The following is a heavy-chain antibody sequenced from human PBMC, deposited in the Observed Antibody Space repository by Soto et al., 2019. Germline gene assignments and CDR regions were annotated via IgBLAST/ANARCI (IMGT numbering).Heavy chain of an antibody. D-gene: IGHD3-16*01. V-gene: IGHV3-23*01. CDR3: AKRNGGDGYKDYYYYGMDV. J-gene: IGHJ6*02. CDR2: ISGSGGST. Sequence: PGGSLRLSCAASGFTFSSYAMSWVRQAPGKGLEWVSAISGSGGSTYYADSVKGRFSISRDNSKNTLYLQLNSLRAEDTAVYYCAKRNGGDGYKDYYYYGMDVWGQGTTVTVSS. CDR1: GFTFSSYA.